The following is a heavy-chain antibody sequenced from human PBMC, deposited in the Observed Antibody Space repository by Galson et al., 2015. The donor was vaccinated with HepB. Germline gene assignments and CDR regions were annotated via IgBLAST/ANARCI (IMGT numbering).Heavy chain of an antibody. CDR3: ARGGITTVTYAY. V-gene: IGHV3-21*01. J-gene: IGHJ4*02. CDR1: GFTFSHYG. Sequence: SLRLSCAASGFTFSHYGLNWVRQAPGKGLEWVSSINSGSSFKYYTDSVKGRLTISRDNAKNSLYMQMNSLRTEDTAVYYRARGGITTVTYAYWGQGTLVTVSS. D-gene: IGHD4-17*01. CDR2: INSGSSFK.